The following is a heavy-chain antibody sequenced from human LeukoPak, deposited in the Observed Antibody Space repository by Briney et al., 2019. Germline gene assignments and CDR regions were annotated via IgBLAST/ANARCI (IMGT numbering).Heavy chain of an antibody. CDR2: VHYSGTS. CDR3: ARNPSGHSIFDY. J-gene: IGHJ4*02. V-gene: IGHV4-39*07. Sequence: SETLSLTCTVSGGSISSSKYYWGWIRQPPGKGLEWIGSVHYSGTSYYNPSLESRVTISVDTSKNQFSLKLSSVTAADTAVYYCARNPSGHSIFDYWGQGTLVTVSS. D-gene: IGHD3-10*01. CDR1: GGSISSSKYY.